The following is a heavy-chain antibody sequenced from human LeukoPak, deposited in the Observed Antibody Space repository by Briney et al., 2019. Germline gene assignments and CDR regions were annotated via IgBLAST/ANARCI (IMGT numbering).Heavy chain of an antibody. D-gene: IGHD2-2*01. CDR3: AREEVVVVPAAMRMYNWFDP. Sequence: SETLSLTCAVYGGSFSGYYWSWIRQPPGKGLEWIGEINHSGSTNYNPSLKSRVTISVDTSKNQFSLKLSSVTAADTAVYYCAREEVVVVPAAMRMYNWFDPWGQGTLVTVSS. CDR1: GGSFSGYY. J-gene: IGHJ5*02. CDR2: INHSGST. V-gene: IGHV4-34*01.